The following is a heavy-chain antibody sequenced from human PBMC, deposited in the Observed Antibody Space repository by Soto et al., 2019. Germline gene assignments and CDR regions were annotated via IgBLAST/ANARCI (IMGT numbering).Heavy chain of an antibody. CDR1: GYTFTNYV. Sequence: QVQLVQSGAEVKKPGASVKASCKTSGYTFTNYVINWVRQAPGQGLEWMGLMGTNSGNTDFAPTLQGRVTLPRNTSINTPYMELSSLRSEDTAVYYCARGISDGFGDVSWGQVTLVTVSS. CDR2: MGTNSGNT. D-gene: IGHD3-10*01. V-gene: IGHV1-8*01. J-gene: IGHJ5*02. CDR3: ARGISDGFGDVS.